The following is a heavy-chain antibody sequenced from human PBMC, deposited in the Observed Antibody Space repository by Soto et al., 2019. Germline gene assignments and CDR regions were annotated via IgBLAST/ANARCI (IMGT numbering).Heavy chain of an antibody. V-gene: IGHV3-23*01. J-gene: IGHJ4*02. D-gene: IGHD1-7*01. CDR3: AKNYNWNFVVEY. Sequence: GGSLRLSCAASGFTFSSYAMSWVRQAPGKGLEWVSVISGSGDSAYYADSVRGRFTISRDNSKNTVFLQMDSLTAEDTAVYFCAKNYNWNFVVEYWGRETLVTVSS. CDR1: GFTFSSYA. CDR2: ISGSGDSA.